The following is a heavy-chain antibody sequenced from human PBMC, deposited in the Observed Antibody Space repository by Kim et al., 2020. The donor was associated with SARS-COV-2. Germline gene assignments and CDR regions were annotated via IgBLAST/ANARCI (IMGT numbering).Heavy chain of an antibody. CDR1: GGSISSYY. D-gene: IGHD3-3*01. J-gene: IGHJ6*02. Sequence: SETLSLTCTVSGGSISSYYWSWIRQPPGKGLEWIGYIYYSGSTNYNPSLKSRVTISVDTSKNQFSLKLSSVTAADTAVYYCARADFWSGYDETPYYYYGMDVWGQGTTVTVSS. CDR2: IYYSGST. V-gene: IGHV4-59*13. CDR3: ARADFWSGYDETPYYYYGMDV.